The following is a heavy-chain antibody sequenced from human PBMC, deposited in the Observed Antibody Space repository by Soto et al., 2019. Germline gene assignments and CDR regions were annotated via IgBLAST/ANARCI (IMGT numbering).Heavy chain of an antibody. D-gene: IGHD5-12*01. V-gene: IGHV4-59*01. CDR2: IYYSGST. CDR3: ARDASPRRDGYNPGVNWFDP. J-gene: IGHJ5*02. CDR1: GGSISSYY. Sequence: QVQLQESGPGLVKPSETLSLTCTVSGGSISSYYWSWIRQPPGKGLEWIGYIYYSGSTNYNPSLKSRVTISVDTSKNQFSLKLSSVTAADTAVYYCARDASPRRDGYNPGVNWFDPWGQGTLVTVSS.